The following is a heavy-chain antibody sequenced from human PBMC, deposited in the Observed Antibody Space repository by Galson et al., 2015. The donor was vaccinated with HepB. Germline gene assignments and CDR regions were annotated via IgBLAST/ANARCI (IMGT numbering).Heavy chain of an antibody. CDR3: ARLTYGSGRETSGSIDY. CDR1: GYSFTSYW. Sequence: QSGAEVKKPGESLKISCKGSGYSFTSYWIGWVRQMPGRGLEWMGIIYPGDSDTRYSPSFQGQVTISADKSISTAYLQWSSLKASDTAMYYCARLTYGSGRETSGSIDYWGQGTLVTVSS. CDR2: IYPGDSDT. J-gene: IGHJ4*02. V-gene: IGHV5-51*01. D-gene: IGHD3-10*01.